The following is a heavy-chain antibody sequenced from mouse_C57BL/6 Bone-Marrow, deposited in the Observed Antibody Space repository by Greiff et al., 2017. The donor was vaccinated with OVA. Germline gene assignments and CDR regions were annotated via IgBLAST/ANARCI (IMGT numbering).Heavy chain of an antibody. CDR3: ARGYYYGSSLDY. J-gene: IGHJ2*01. V-gene: IGHV1-69*01. Sequence: VQLQQSGAELVMPGASVQLSCKASGYTFTSYWMHWVKQRPGQGLEWIGEIDPSDSYTNYNQKFKGKSTLTVDKSSSTAYMQLSSLTSEASAVYYCARGYYYGSSLDYWGQGTTLTVSS. CDR2: IDPSDSYT. CDR1: GYTFTSYW. D-gene: IGHD1-1*01.